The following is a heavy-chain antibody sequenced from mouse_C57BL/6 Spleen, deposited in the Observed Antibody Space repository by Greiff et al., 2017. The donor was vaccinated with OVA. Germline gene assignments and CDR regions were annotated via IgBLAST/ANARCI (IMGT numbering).Heavy chain of an antibody. Sequence: EVNVVESEGGLVQPGSSMKLSCTASGFTFSDYYMAWVRQVPEKGLEWVANINYDGSSTYYLDSLKSRFIISRDNAKNILYLQMSSLKSEDTATYYCARDRTTVVPYWYFDVWGTGTTVTVSS. CDR3: ARDRTTVVPYWYFDV. CDR1: GFTFSDYY. D-gene: IGHD1-1*01. CDR2: INYDGSST. J-gene: IGHJ1*03. V-gene: IGHV5-16*01.